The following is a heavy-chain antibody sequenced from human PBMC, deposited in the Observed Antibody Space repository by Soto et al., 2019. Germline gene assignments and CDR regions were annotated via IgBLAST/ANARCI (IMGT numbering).Heavy chain of an antibody. CDR2: IWYDGSNK. V-gene: IGHV3-33*01. CDR1: GFTFSSYG. Sequence: GGSLRLSCAASGFTFSSYGMHWVRQAPGKELEWVAVIWYDGSNKYYADSVKGRFTISRDNSKNTLYLQMNSLRAEDTAVYYCARDFAYFQFGQQQLGTGDAFDIWGQGTMVTVSS. CDR3: ARDFAYFQFGQQQLGTGDAFDI. D-gene: IGHD6-13*01. J-gene: IGHJ3*02.